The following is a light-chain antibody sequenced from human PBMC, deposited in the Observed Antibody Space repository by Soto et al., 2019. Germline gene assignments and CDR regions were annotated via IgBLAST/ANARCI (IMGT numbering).Light chain of an antibody. V-gene: IGKV1-5*03. CDR2: KAS. Sequence: DIHMTPSPYTLSASVGDRVTSTWRASQSINIWLAWYQQKPGRATNLLIYKASTLESGVPSRFSGSGSGTEFTLTISSLQPDDFATFYCQQYNSHSKTFGTGTKVDIK. J-gene: IGKJ1*01. CDR1: QSINIW. CDR3: QQYNSHSKT.